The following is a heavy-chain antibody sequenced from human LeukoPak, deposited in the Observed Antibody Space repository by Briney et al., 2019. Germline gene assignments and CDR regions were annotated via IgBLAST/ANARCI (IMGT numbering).Heavy chain of an antibody. CDR2: FDPEDGET. CDR1: GYTLTELS. D-gene: IGHD3-9*01. V-gene: IGHV1-24*01. Sequence: ASVKVSCKVSGYTLTELSMHWVRQAPGKGLEWMGGFDPEDGETIYAQKFQGGVTMTEDTSTDTAYMELSSLRSEDTVVYYCATDQSATGSAPNAFDIWGQGTMVTVSS. J-gene: IGHJ3*02. CDR3: ATDQSATGSAPNAFDI.